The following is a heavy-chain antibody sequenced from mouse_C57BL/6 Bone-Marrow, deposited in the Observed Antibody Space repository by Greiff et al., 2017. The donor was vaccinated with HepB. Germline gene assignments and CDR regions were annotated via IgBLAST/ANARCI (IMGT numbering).Heavy chain of an antibody. CDR2: ISSGSSTI. D-gene: IGHD1-1*01. Sequence: EVPLEESGGGLVKPGGSLKLSCAASGFTFRDYGMHWVRQAPEKGLAWVAYISSGSSTIYYADTVQGRFTISRDNAKNTLFLQMTSLRSEDTAMYYCARRTTVGGFAYWGQGTLVTVSA. CDR3: ARRTTVGGFAY. V-gene: IGHV5-17*01. J-gene: IGHJ3*01. CDR1: GFTFRDYG.